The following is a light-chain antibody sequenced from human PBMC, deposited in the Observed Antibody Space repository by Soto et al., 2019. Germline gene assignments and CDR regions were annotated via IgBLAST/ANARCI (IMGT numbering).Light chain of an antibody. CDR1: QTISSW. CDR2: KAS. Sequence: DIQMTQSPSTLSGSVGDRVTITCRDSQTISSWLAWYQQKPGKAPKLLIYKASTLKSGVPSRFSGSGSGTDFTLTISSLQPEDFATYYCQQSYSTPITFGQGTKVDIK. J-gene: IGKJ1*01. V-gene: IGKV1-5*03. CDR3: QQSYSTPIT.